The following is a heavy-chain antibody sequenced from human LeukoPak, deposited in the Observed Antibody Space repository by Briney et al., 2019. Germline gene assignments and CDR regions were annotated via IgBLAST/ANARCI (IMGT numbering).Heavy chain of an antibody. CDR3: ASAYTGTTVTIEFGY. CDR1: GGTFSSYA. Sequence: GSSVKVSCKASGGTFSSYAISWVRQAPGQGLEWMGGIIPIFGTANYAQKFQGRVTITADESTSTAYMELSSLRSEDTAVYYCASAYTGTTVTIEFGYWGQGTLVTVSS. J-gene: IGHJ4*02. CDR2: IIPIFGTA. D-gene: IGHD4-17*01. V-gene: IGHV1-69*01.